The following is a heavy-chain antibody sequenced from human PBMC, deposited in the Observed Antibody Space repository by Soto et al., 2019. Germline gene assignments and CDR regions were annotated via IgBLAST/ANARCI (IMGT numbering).Heavy chain of an antibody. D-gene: IGHD3-22*01. J-gene: IGHJ4*02. CDR1: GFSFSTYA. Sequence: DVQLVESGGGVVQPGGSLRLSCAASGFSFSTYAMAWIRQAPGKGLEWLSSVSGSGNTPYYAKSVKGRFTISRDNSKDTLYLQMDTLRAEDTAVYYCAKQIKGITMIVVLDNCGQGTLVAVSS. V-gene: IGHV3-23*04. CDR3: AKQIKGITMIVVLDN. CDR2: VSGSGNTP.